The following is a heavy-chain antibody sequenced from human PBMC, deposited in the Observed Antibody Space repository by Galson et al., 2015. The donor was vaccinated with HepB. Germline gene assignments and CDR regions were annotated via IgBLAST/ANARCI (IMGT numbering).Heavy chain of an antibody. J-gene: IGHJ4*02. CDR2: INPNSGGT. V-gene: IGHV1-2*04. CDR3: AREGDTAEAYYFDY. Sequence: SVKASCKASGYTFTGYYMHWVRQAPGQGLEWMGWINPNSGGTNYAQKFQGWVTMTRDTSISTAYMELSRLRSDDTAVYYCAREGDTAEAYYFDYWGQGTLVTVSS. D-gene: IGHD5-18*01. CDR1: GYTFTGYY.